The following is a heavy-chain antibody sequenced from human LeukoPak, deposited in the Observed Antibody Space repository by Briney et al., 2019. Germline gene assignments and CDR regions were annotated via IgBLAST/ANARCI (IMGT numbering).Heavy chain of an antibody. Sequence: GGSLRLSCVASGVTLSNYAMSWARQAPGKGLEWVSGISSSGSGGNTYYADSVKGRFTISRDNAKNSLYLQMNSLRVEDTAVYYCVKHETGPEYWGQGTLVAVSS. D-gene: IGHD1-14*01. CDR2: ISSSGSGGNT. CDR3: VKHETGPEY. CDR1: GVTLSNYA. J-gene: IGHJ4*02. V-gene: IGHV3-23*01.